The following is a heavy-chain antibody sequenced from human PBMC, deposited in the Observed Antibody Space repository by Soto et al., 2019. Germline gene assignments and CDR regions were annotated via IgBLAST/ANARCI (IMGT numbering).Heavy chain of an antibody. Sequence: EVQLVESGGGLVQPGRSLRLSCAASGFTFDDYAMHWVRQAPGQGLVWVSGISWNSGSIGYADSVQGRFTISRDNAKNSLYLQMNSLRDEETALYYCTKYKARIAVAAQGSDAFDIWGQGTMVTVSS. J-gene: IGHJ3*02. CDR1: GFTFDDYA. CDR3: TKYKARIAVAAQGSDAFDI. V-gene: IGHV3-9*01. CDR2: ISWNSGSI. D-gene: IGHD6-19*01.